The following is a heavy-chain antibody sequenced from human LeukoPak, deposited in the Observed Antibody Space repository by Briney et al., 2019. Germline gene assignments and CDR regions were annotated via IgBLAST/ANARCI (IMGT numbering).Heavy chain of an antibody. CDR1: GYTFTNYY. CDR2: INPKIGGT. D-gene: IGHD1-26*01. Sequence: ASVKVSCKTSGYTFTNYYVHWVRQAPGQGLEWMGWINPKIGGTNYAQKFQGRVTMTRDTSISTAYMELSRLRSDDTAVYYCARGGGSYAPFDYWGQGTLVTVSS. V-gene: IGHV1-2*02. CDR3: ARGGGSYAPFDY. J-gene: IGHJ4*02.